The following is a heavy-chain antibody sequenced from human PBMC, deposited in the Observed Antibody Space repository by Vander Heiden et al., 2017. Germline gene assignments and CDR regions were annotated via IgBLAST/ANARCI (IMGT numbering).Heavy chain of an antibody. CDR3: ARDRTIGVPAHNWFDP. CDR2: ISAYNGNT. D-gene: IGHD2-2*01. Sequence: PGQGLEWMGWISAYNGNTNYAQKLQGRVTMTTDTSTSTAYMELRSMRSDDTAVYYCARDRTIGVPAHNWFDPWGQGTLVTVSS. J-gene: IGHJ5*02. V-gene: IGHV1-18*01.